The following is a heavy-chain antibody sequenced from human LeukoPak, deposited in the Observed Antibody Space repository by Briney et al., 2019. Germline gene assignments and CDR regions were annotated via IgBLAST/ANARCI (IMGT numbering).Heavy chain of an antibody. D-gene: IGHD3-22*01. CDR1: GFTFSRSW. V-gene: IGHV3-48*03. CDR3: ARGSDYYDSSGYSLFLNY. J-gene: IGHJ4*02. Sequence: GGSLTLSCAASGFTFSRSWMTWVRQAPGKGLEWVSYISSSGSTIYYADSVKGRFTISRDNAKNSLYLQMNSLRAEDTAVYYCARGSDYYDSSGYSLFLNYWGQGTLVTVSS. CDR2: ISSSGSTI.